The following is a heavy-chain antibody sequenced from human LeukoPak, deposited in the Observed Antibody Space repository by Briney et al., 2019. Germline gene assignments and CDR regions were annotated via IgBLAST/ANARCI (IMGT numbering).Heavy chain of an antibody. CDR1: GFTFRSYW. CDR3: ARGWGDCTTVSCYTGGDVFDM. J-gene: IGHJ3*02. CDR2: IKQDGSEK. Sequence: PGGSLRLSCVASGFTFRSYWMSWVRQAPGKGLEWVANIKQDGSEKYYVDSVKGRFTISRDNTKNSLFLQMNSLRAEDTAVYYCARGWGDCTTVSCYTGGDVFDMWGQGTMVIVSS. V-gene: IGHV3-7*01. D-gene: IGHD2-2*02.